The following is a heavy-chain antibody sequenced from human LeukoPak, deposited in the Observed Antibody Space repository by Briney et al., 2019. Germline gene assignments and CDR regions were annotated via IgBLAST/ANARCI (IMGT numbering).Heavy chain of an antibody. Sequence: PGGSLRLSCAASGFTFSSYSMNWVRQAPGKGLEWVSYISSSTNTIYYADSVKGRFTISRDNAKNSLYLQMNSLRAEDTAVYYCARDGGALGFDYWGQGTLVTVSS. CDR1: GFTFSSYS. CDR3: ARDGGALGFDY. J-gene: IGHJ4*02. CDR2: ISSSTNTI. V-gene: IGHV3-48*01. D-gene: IGHD2-21*01.